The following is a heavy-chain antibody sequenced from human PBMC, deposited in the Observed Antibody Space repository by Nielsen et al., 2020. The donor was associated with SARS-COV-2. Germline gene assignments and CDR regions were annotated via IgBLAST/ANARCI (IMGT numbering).Heavy chain of an antibody. J-gene: IGHJ5*02. CDR1: GYRFNSYW. Sequence: GEFLKISCKTSGYRFNSYWIGWVRHMPGKGLEWMGIINPGDSETKYSPSFEGQVTISADRFTSTAHLQWGSLKASDTAMYYCARLPEKIVVVPAAPFDPWGQGTLVTVSS. D-gene: IGHD2-2*01. CDR3: ARLPEKIVVVPAAPFDP. V-gene: IGHV5-51*01. CDR2: INPGDSET.